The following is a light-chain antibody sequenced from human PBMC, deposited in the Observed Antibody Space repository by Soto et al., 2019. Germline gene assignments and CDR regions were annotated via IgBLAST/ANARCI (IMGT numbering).Light chain of an antibody. CDR3: QHRFNWPFT. J-gene: IGKJ3*01. CDR1: QSVSSSY. CDR2: DAS. Sequence: EIVLTQSPGTLSLSPGERASLSCRASQSVSSSYLAWYQQKPGQAPRLLIYDASNRATGIPARFSGSGSGTDFTLTISSLEPEDFAVYYCQHRFNWPFTFGPGTKVDIK. V-gene: IGKV3D-20*02.